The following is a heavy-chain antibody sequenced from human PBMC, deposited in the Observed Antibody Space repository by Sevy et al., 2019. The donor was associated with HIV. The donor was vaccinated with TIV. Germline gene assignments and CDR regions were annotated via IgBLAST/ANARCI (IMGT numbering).Heavy chain of an antibody. CDR3: ARVKEFMIFGVEGYYYYGMDV. CDR1: GFTVSSNY. Sequence: GGSLRLSCVASGFTVSSNYMSWVRQAPGKGLEWVSVIYSGGSTYYADSVKGRFTISRDNSKNTLYLQMNSLRAEDTAVYYCARVKEFMIFGVEGYYYYGMDVWGQGTTVTVSS. CDR2: IYSGGST. J-gene: IGHJ6*02. D-gene: IGHD3-3*01. V-gene: IGHV3-53*01.